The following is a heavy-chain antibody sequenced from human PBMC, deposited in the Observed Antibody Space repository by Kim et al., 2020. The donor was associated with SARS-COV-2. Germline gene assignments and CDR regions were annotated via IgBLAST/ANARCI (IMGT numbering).Heavy chain of an antibody. Sequence: SPSLKSRVTISVDTSKNQFSLKLSSVTAADTAVYYCARAPPLLRDNWFDPWGQGTLVTVSS. J-gene: IGHJ5*02. CDR3: ARAPPLLRDNWFDP. D-gene: IGHD2-8*02. V-gene: IGHV4-31*02.